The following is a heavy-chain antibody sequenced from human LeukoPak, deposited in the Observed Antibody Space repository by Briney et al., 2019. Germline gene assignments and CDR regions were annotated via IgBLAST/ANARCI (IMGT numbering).Heavy chain of an antibody. CDR2: ISWNSGSI. J-gene: IGHJ4*02. D-gene: IGHD5-12*01. CDR1: GFTFSSYS. V-gene: IGHV3-9*01. Sequence: GGSLRLSCAASGFTFSSYSMNWVRQAPGKGLEWVSGISWNSGSIGYADSVKGRFTISRDNAKNSLYLQMNSLRAEDTALYYCAKDGGGWLRMGPYFDYWGQGTLVTVSP. CDR3: AKDGGGWLRMGPYFDY.